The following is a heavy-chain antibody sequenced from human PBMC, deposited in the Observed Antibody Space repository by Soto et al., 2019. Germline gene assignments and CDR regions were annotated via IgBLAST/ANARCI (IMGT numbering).Heavy chain of an antibody. Sequence: QVQLVQSGAEEKQPGASVRVSCKASGYAFSSYAMHWVRQAPGQRLEWMGWINIGSGNTEYSQNFKDRINLTRDTSASTVYMELSSLRSEDTAVYYCARDGGDCGVRPAYYFYIGMDVWGQGSTVTVSS. CDR1: GYAFSSYA. D-gene: IGHD2-21*02. V-gene: IGHV1-3*05. J-gene: IGHJ6*02. CDR2: INIGSGNT. CDR3: ARDGGDCGVRPAYYFYIGMDV.